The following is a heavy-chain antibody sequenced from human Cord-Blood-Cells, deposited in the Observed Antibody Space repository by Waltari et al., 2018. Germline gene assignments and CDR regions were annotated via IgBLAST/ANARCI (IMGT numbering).Heavy chain of an antibody. Sequence: QVQLQQWGAGLLKPSETLSPTCAVYGGSFRGYYWTWIRTHPGKGLEWIGEINHSGSTNYNPSLKSRVTISVDTSKNQFSLKLSSVTAADTAVYYCARSGRLPWFGETNWFDPWGQGTLVTVSS. V-gene: IGHV4-34*01. CDR1: GGSFRGYY. J-gene: IGHJ5*02. D-gene: IGHD3-10*01. CDR2: INHSGST. CDR3: ARSGRLPWFGETNWFDP.